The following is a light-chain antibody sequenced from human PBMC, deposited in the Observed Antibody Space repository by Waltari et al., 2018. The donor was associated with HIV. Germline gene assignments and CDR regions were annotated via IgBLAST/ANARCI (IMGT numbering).Light chain of an antibody. CDR3: LLSFAGDLL. Sequence: QPVVTQEPSLTVSPGGTVTLTCSSSAGVVTRGHCPNWFQQRPGQAPKTLTFDNTNRYAWTPGRVSGAFREDKTALTLTGAQIEDEADYYCLLSFAGDLLFGGGTKLTVL. CDR2: DNT. J-gene: IGLJ2*01. CDR1: AGVVTRGHC. V-gene: IGLV7-46*01.